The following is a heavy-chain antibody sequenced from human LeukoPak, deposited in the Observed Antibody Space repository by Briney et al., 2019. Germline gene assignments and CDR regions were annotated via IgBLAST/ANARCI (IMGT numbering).Heavy chain of an antibody. V-gene: IGHV3-23*01. J-gene: IGHJ4*01. CDR1: GSTFSIYA. CDR3: TTVALARGVF. D-gene: IGHD3-3*02. CDR2: ISGSGDTT. Sequence: GGSLRLSCAASGSTFSIYAMSWVRQAPGKGLDWVSTISGSGDTTYYADSVKGRFTISRDNSKNTLYLQLNSLRADDTAVYNCTTVALARGVFWGHGTLVTLSS.